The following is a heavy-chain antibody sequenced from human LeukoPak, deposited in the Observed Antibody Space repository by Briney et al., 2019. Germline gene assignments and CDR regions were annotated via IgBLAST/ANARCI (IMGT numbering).Heavy chain of an antibody. V-gene: IGHV4-39*07. Sequence: SETLSLTCTVSGGSISSSSYYWGWIRQPPGKGLEWIGSINYSGNTYYNPSLSSRVTISVDTSKNQFSLKLSSVTAADTAVYYCARGPPRWYGDYGGIDYWGQGTLVTVSS. CDR1: GGSISSSSYY. J-gene: IGHJ4*02. CDR2: INYSGNT. CDR3: ARGPPRWYGDYGGIDY. D-gene: IGHD4-17*01.